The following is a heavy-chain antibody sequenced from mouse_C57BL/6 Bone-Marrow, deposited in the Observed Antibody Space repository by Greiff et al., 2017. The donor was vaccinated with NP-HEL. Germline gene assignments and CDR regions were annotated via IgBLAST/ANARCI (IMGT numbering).Heavy chain of an antibody. Sequence: VKLQQPGAELVKPGASVKLSCKASGYTFTSSWMHWVKQRPGQGLEWIGRIHPNSGSTNYNEKFKSKATLTVDKSSSTAYMQLSSLTSEDSAVYYCERWGWEGGYWGQGTTLTVSS. CDR3: ERWGWEGGY. CDR1: GYTFTSSW. J-gene: IGHJ2*01. CDR2: IHPNSGST. V-gene: IGHV1-64*01. D-gene: IGHD3-3*01.